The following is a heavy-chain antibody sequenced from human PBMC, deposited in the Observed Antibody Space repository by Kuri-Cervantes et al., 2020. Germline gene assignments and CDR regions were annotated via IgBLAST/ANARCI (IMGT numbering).Heavy chain of an antibody. Sequence: ASVKVSCKVSGYTLTELSMHWVRQAPGKGLEWMGGFNPEDGETIYAQKFQGRVTMTEDTSTDTAYMELSSLRSEDKAVYYCARAGPTYCSSTSCYAGGFDTWGQGTMVTVSS. D-gene: IGHD2-2*01. CDR3: ARAGPTYCSSTSCYAGGFDT. CDR2: FNPEDGET. V-gene: IGHV1-24*01. CDR1: GYTLTELS. J-gene: IGHJ5*02.